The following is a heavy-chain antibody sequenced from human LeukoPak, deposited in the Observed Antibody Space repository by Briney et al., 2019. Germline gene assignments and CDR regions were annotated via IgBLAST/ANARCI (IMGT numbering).Heavy chain of an antibody. V-gene: IGHV3-74*01. CDR1: GFSFSGYW. CDR2: INHDSTGP. CDR3: ARAGPDGRIDS. J-gene: IGHJ4*02. D-gene: IGHD3-10*01. Sequence: GGSLRLSCAASGFSFSGYWMHWGRHAPGEGLVWVALINHDSTGPNYADSLKGRFSISRDNAKDTLYLQMNRLRAEDTAVYYCARAGPDGRIDSWGQGTLVTVSS.